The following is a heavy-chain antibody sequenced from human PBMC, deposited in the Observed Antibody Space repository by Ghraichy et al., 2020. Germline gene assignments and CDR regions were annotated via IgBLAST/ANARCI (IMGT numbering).Heavy chain of an antibody. Sequence: ASVKVSCKASGYTFTSYYMHWVRQAPGQGLEWMGIINPSGGSTSYAQKFQGRVTMTRDTSTSTVYMELSSLRSEDTAVYYCATEGALLGLGNGVEIDYWGQGTLVTVSS. CDR1: GYTFTSYY. D-gene: IGHD3-16*01. J-gene: IGHJ4*02. V-gene: IGHV1-46*01. CDR3: ATEGALLGLGNGVEIDY. CDR2: INPSGGST.